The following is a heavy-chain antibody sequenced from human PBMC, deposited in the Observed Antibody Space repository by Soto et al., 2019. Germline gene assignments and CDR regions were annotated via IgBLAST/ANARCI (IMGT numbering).Heavy chain of an antibody. CDR1: GLTFSNFA. CDR3: AKDSKSVAVSAARVYGMDV. Sequence: PGGSLRLSCAGSGLTFSNFAMTWVRQAPGKGLEWVSTTRSNGEHTYYANSVKGRFTVSRDNSKNTLFLEMSSLRAEDTAVYFCAKDSKSVAVSAARVYGMDVWGQGTTVTVSS. CDR2: TRSNGEHT. J-gene: IGHJ6*02. D-gene: IGHD2-2*01. V-gene: IGHV3-23*01.